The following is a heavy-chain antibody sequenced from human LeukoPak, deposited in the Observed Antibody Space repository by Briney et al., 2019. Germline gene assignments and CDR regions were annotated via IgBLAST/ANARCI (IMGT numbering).Heavy chain of an antibody. Sequence: ASVKVSCKASGYTFTSYDINWVRQATGQGLEWMGWMNPNSGNTGYAQKFQGRVTITRNTSISTAYMELSSLRSEDTAVYYCARGPGPGHYYYYYMDVWGKGTTVTVSS. V-gene: IGHV1-8*03. J-gene: IGHJ6*03. CDR1: GYTFTSYD. CDR3: ARGPGPGHYYYYYMDV. CDR2: MNPNSGNT.